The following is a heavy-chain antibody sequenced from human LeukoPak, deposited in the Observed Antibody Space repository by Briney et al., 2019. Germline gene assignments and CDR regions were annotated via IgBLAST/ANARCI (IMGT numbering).Heavy chain of an antibody. J-gene: IGHJ6*02. D-gene: IGHD3-3*01. V-gene: IGHV3-43*02. CDR2: ISGDGGST. CDR3: AKEPIRSGWYGPALYYYYYGMDV. CDR1: GYTFDDYA. Sequence: GGSLRLSCAASGYTFDDYAMPWVRHAPAKGLERVSLISGDGGSTYYAESVKGRFTISRDKRQNSLYLQMNSLRTEDTALYYCAKEPIRSGWYGPALYYYYYGMDVWGQGTTVTVSS.